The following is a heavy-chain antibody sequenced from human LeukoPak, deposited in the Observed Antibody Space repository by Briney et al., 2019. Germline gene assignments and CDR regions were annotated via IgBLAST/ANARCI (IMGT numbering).Heavy chain of an antibody. CDR3: VKWWLRPYDYFDN. D-gene: IGHD5-12*01. CDR2: ISGRGGST. J-gene: IGHJ4*02. V-gene: IGHV3-23*01. Sequence: GGPLRLSCVASVLTFSLYAMAWVRQAPGKGLEWVAAISGRGGSTHYADSVKGRFTISRDNSNNMLFLEMNTLRAEDTATYYCVKWWLRPYDYFDNGGQGTLVSVSS. CDR1: VLTFSLYA.